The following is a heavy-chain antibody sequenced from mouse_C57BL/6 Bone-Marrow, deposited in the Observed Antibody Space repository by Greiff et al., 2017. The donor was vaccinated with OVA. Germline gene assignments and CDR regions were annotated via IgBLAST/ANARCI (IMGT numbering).Heavy chain of an antibody. CDR1: GFTFSNYG. CDR2: ISNLAYSI. CDR3: ARQDYDYGYAMDY. Sequence: EVQLVEPGGGLVQPGGSLKLSCAASGFTFSNYGMAWVRQAPRKGPEWVAFISNLAYSIYYADTVTGRFTITRENAKNTLYLDMSSLRSEDTAMYYCARQDYDYGYAMDYWGQGTSVTVSS. D-gene: IGHD2-4*01. V-gene: IGHV5-15*01. J-gene: IGHJ4*01.